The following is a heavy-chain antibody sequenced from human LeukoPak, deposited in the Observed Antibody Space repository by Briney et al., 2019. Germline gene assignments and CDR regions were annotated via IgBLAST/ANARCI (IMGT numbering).Heavy chain of an antibody. V-gene: IGHV1-46*01. D-gene: IGHD5-18*01. Sequence: ASVKVSCKASGYTFTSYYMHWVRQAPGQGLEWMGIINPSGGSTSYAQKFQGRVTMTRDMSTSTVYMELSSLRAEDTAVYYCARDLYSYGPRRYYYYYMDVWGKGTTVTVSS. CDR2: INPSGGST. J-gene: IGHJ6*03. CDR1: GYTFTSYY. CDR3: ARDLYSYGPRRYYYYYMDV.